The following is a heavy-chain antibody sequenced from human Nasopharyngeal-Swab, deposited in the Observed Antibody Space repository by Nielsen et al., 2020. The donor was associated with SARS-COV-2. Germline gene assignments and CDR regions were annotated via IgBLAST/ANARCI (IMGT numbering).Heavy chain of an antibody. J-gene: IGHJ4*02. CDR1: GDTLTELS. V-gene: IGHV1-24*01. CDR3: ATTPRRFLEWFLFDY. CDR2: FDPEDGET. Sequence: ASVKVSCKVSGDTLTELSMHWVRQAPGKGLEWMGGFDPEDGETIYAQKFQGRVTMTEDTSTDTAYMELSSLRSEDTAVYYCATTPRRFLEWFLFDYWGQGTLVTVSS. D-gene: IGHD3-3*01.